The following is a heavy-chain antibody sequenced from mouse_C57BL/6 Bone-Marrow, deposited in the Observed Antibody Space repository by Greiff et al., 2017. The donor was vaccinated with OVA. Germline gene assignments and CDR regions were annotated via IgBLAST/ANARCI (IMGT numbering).Heavy chain of an antibody. CDR3: VRGDYGSSYGWYFDV. J-gene: IGHJ1*03. Sequence: EVQRVESGGGLVQPKGSLKLSCAASGFSFNTYAMNWVRQAPGKGLEWVARIRSKSNNYATYYADSVKDRFTISRDDSESILYLQMNNLKTEDTAMYYCVRGDYGSSYGWYFDVWGTGTTVTVSS. D-gene: IGHD1-1*01. CDR2: IRSKSNNYAT. V-gene: IGHV10-1*01. CDR1: GFSFNTYA.